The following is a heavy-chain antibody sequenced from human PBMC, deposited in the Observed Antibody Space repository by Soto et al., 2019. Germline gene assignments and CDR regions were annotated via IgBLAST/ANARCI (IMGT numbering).Heavy chain of an antibody. CDR3: ARHYGYYSHYMDV. Sequence: SETLSLTCTVSGDSISNNKFYWGWIRQPPGKGLEWIGSIYYSGSTYYNPSLKSRVTISVDTSNNQLSLKLSSVTAADTAVYYCARHYGYYSHYMDVWTKGTTVTVSS. CDR2: IYYSGST. V-gene: IGHV4-39*01. J-gene: IGHJ6*03. D-gene: IGHD3-10*01. CDR1: GDSISNNKFY.